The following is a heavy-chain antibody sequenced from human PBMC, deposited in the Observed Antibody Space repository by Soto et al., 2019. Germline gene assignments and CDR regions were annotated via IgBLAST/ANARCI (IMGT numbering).Heavy chain of an antibody. V-gene: IGHV4-39*01. CDR1: GGSITSSSYY. J-gene: IGHJ4*02. CDR3: MLGSGWKDFDY. CDR2: IYYSGST. D-gene: IGHD3-22*01. Sequence: PSETLSLTCTVSGGSITSSSYYWGWIRQPPGKGLEWIGNIYYSGSTYYNPSLKSRVTISVDTSKNQFSLKLSSVTAADTAVYYCMLGSGWKDFDYWGQGTQVTV.